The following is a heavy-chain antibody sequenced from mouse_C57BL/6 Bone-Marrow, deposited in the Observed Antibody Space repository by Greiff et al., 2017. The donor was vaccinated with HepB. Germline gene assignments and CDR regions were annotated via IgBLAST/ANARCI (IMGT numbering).Heavy chain of an antibody. V-gene: IGHV1-64*01. CDR2: IHHNSGST. J-gene: IGHJ4*01. D-gene: IGHD2-3*01. CDR3: ANDIGHRYYAMDY. Sequence: QVQLQQPGAELVKPGASVKLSCKASGYTFTSYWMHWVKQRPGQGLEWIGMIHHNSGSTNYNEKFKSKATLTVDKSSSTAYMQLSSLTSEDSAVYYCANDIGHRYYAMDYWGQGTSVTVSS. CDR1: GYTFTSYW.